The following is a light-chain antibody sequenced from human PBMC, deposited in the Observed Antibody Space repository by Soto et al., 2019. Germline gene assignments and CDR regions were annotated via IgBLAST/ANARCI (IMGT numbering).Light chain of an antibody. Sequence: QSALTQPRSVSASPGQSVAISCTGSSSDVGGYTYVSWYQQCPGKAPRLLIYDVNKRPSGVPDRFSGSKSGNTASLTISGLQAEDEADYYCCSYAGTYIWLFGGGIKLTVL. CDR2: DVN. J-gene: IGLJ3*02. CDR3: CSYAGTYIWL. CDR1: SSDVGGYTY. V-gene: IGLV2-11*01.